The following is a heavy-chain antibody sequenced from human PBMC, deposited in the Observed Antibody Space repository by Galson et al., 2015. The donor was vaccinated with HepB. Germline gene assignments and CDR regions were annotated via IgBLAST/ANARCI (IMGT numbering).Heavy chain of an antibody. J-gene: IGHJ4*02. CDR3: ARGSGLLWFGAGNYYFDY. V-gene: IGHV4-31*03. CDR1: GGSISSGGYY. D-gene: IGHD3-10*01. CDR2: IYYSGST. Sequence: TLSLTCTVSGGSISSGGYYWSWIRQHPGKGLEWIGYIYYSGSTYYNPSLKSRVTISVDTSKNQFSLKLSSVTAADTAVYYCARGSGLLWFGAGNYYFDYWGQGTLVTVSS.